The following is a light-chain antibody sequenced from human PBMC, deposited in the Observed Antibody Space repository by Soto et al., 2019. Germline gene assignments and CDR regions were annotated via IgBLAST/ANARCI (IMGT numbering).Light chain of an antibody. V-gene: IGLV2-14*01. CDR1: SSDVGGYNY. Sequence: QSVLTQPASVSGSPGQSITISCTGTSSDVGGYNYVSWYQQHPGKAPKLMIYDVSNRPSGVSNRFSGSKSGNTASLTISGLQAEDEADYYCSSYTSSSTPFGTATKLTVL. CDR3: SSYTSSSTP. CDR2: DVS. J-gene: IGLJ1*01.